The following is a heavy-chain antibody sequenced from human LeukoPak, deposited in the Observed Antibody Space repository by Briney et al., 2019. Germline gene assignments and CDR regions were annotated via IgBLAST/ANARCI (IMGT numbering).Heavy chain of an antibody. J-gene: IGHJ4*02. CDR2: ISGSGGST. V-gene: IGHV3-23*01. CDR3: AKTPGIAAAGTH. D-gene: IGHD6-13*01. CDR1: GFTFSGYG. Sequence: GGSLRLSCAASGFTFSGYGMHWVRQAPGKGLEWVSAISGSGGSTYYADSVKGRFTISRDNSKNTLYLQMNSLRAEDTAVYYCAKTPGIAAAGTHWGPGTLVTVSS.